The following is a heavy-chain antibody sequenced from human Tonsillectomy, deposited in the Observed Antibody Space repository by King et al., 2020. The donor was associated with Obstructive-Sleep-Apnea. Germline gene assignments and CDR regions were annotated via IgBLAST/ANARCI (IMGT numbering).Heavy chain of an antibody. J-gene: IGHJ4*02. CDR3: ARDTNDSSGYEIDY. CDR1: GGSISSSSYY. CDR2: LYYSGST. Sequence: MQLQESGPGLVKPSETLSLTCTVSGGSISSSSYYWGWIRQPPGKGLEWIGILYYSGSTYYNPSLKSRVTISVDTSKNQFSLKLSSVTAAATAVYYCARDTNDSSGYEIDYWGQGTLVTVSS. V-gene: IGHV4-39*07. D-gene: IGHD3-22*01.